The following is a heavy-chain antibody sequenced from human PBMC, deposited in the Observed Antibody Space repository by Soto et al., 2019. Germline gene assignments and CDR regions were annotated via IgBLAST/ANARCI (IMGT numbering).Heavy chain of an antibody. Sequence: PVRSLRLSCAGSGVTLRGDAVHWGRRTGGKGLDRVTVISDDDIKTHYADSLKGRFSVSTDDSTQMVFLQMSSLRSEDTVVYHCAIDYQLNYYFDDWGPGTPVTVSS. CDR1: GVTLRGDA. CDR2: ISDDDIKT. D-gene: IGHD3-10*01. CDR3: AIDYQLNYYFDD. J-gene: IGHJ4*02. V-gene: IGHV3-30*14.